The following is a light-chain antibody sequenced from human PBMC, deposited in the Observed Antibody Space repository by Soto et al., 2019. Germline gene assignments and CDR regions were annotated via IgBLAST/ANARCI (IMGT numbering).Light chain of an antibody. Sequence: GMTQSPAAVSVSPGERATLSCRASQSVSSNLAWYQQKPGQAPRLLIYGASTRATGIPARFSGSGSGTEFTLTISSLQSEDFAVYYCQQYNNWPMFGQGTNVDIK. J-gene: IGKJ1*01. CDR2: GAS. CDR1: QSVSSN. V-gene: IGKV3-15*01. CDR3: QQYNNWPM.